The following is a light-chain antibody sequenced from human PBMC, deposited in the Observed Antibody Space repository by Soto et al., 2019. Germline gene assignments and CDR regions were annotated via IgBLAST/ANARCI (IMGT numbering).Light chain of an antibody. CDR3: QQYNNWPIT. J-gene: IGKJ5*01. V-gene: IGKV3-15*01. Sequence: EIVLTQSPDTLSVSPGDRATLSCLASQSVSGDLAWYHHKPGQAPRLLIYDASTRALDTPARFAGSGAGTEFTLTISSLQSEDFAVYFCQQYNNWPITFGQGTRLEIK. CDR2: DAS. CDR1: QSVSGD.